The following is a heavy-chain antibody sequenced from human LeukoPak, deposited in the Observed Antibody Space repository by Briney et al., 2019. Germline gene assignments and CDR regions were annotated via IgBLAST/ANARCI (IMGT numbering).Heavy chain of an antibody. CDR3: AKAQIAAAAHYYYYGMDV. Sequence: GRSLRLSCAASGFTFSSYGMHWVRQAPGKGLEWVSGISGSGFNPYYADSVKGRFTVSRDNSKNTLSLQMNSLRAEDTAVYYCAKAQIAAAAHYYYYGMDVWGQGTTVTVSS. CDR2: ISGSGFNP. V-gene: IGHV3-23*01. D-gene: IGHD6-13*01. CDR1: GFTFSSYG. J-gene: IGHJ6*02.